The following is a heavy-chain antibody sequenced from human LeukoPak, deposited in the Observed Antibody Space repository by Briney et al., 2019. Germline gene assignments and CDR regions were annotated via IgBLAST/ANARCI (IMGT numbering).Heavy chain of an antibody. V-gene: IGHV1-8*01. D-gene: IGHD2-2*01. J-gene: IGHJ3*02. CDR3: ATGRGIVVVPAAVDDAFDI. Sequence: ASVKVSCKASGYTFTSYDINWVRQATGQGLEWMGWMNPNSGNTGYAQKFQGRVTMTRNTSISTAYMELSSLRSEDTAVYYCATGRGIVVVPAAVDDAFDIWGQGTMVTVSS. CDR1: GYTFTSYD. CDR2: MNPNSGNT.